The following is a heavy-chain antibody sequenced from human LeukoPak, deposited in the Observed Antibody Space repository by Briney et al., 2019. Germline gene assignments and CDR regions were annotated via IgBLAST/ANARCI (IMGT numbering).Heavy chain of an antibody. CDR3: ARDGRAGSLFAY. D-gene: IGHD6-19*01. J-gene: IGHJ4*02. V-gene: IGHV4-59*01. Sequence: SETLSLTCTVSGGPINNYYWNWIRQPPGKGLEWIGYIYYSGSTNYNPSLKSRVTISVDTSKNQFSLKLSSVTAADTAIYYCARDGRAGSLFAYWGQGTLVTVSS. CDR1: GGPINNYY. CDR2: IYYSGST.